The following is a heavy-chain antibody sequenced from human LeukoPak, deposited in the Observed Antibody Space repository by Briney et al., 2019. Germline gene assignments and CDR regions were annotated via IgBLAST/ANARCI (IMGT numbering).Heavy chain of an antibody. Sequence: EASVKVSCKASGGTFSSYAISWVRQAPGQGLEWMGGIIPIFGTANYAQKFQGRVTITADESTSTAYMELSSLRSEDTAVYYCARVPSAWFDPWGQGTLVTVSS. CDR1: GGTFSSYA. J-gene: IGHJ5*02. V-gene: IGHV1-69*01. CDR3: ARVPSAWFDP. CDR2: IIPIFGTA.